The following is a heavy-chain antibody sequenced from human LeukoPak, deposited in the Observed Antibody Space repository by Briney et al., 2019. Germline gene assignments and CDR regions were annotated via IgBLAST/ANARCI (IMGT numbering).Heavy chain of an antibody. CDR2: IYHSGST. J-gene: IGHJ5*02. Sequence: KPSGTLSLTCAVSGYSISSGYYWGWIRQPPGKGLEWIGSIYHSGSTYYNPSLKSRVTISVDTSKNQFSLKLSSVTAADTAVYYCATRYGDCSSTSCPFDPWGQGTLVTVSS. CDR3: ATRYGDCSSTSCPFDP. CDR1: GYSISSGYY. D-gene: IGHD2-2*01. V-gene: IGHV4-38-2*01.